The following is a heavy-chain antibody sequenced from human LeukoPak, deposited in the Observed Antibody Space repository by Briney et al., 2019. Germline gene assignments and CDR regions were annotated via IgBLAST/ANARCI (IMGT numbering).Heavy chain of an antibody. D-gene: IGHD2-2*01. CDR1: GGSISSHY. Sequence: PSETLSLTCTVSGGSISSHYWSWIRQPPGKGLEWIGYIYYRGSTNYNPSLKSRVTISVDTSKNQFSLKLSSVTAADTTVYYCARGRYQLLGSFDYWGQGTLVTVSS. CDR2: IYYRGST. V-gene: IGHV4-59*11. CDR3: ARGRYQLLGSFDY. J-gene: IGHJ4*02.